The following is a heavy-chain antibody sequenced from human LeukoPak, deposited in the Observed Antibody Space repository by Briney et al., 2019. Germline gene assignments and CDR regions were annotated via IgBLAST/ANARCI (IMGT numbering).Heavy chain of an antibody. Sequence: ASVKVSCKASGYTFASYGISWVRQAPGQGLEWIGWISAYNGNTNYAQKFQDRVTLTTDTSATTVYMELTSLRSDDTAVYYCARGPDGDYIYYYYGMDVWSQGTTVTVSS. J-gene: IGHJ6*02. CDR3: ARGPDGDYIYYYYGMDV. CDR2: ISAYNGNT. D-gene: IGHD4-17*01. V-gene: IGHV1-18*01. CDR1: GYTFASYG.